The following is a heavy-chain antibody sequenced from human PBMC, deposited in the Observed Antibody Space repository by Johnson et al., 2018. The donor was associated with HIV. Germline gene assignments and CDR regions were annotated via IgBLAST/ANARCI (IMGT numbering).Heavy chain of an antibody. V-gene: IGHV3-30-3*01. CDR1: GYTFSSYA. CDR2: ISYDANNK. D-gene: IGHD3-3*01. J-gene: IGHJ3*02. CDR3: ARGGRYRFLEWSISDAFDI. Sequence: QMLLVESGGGVVQPGRSLRLSCAASGYTFSSYAMHWVRQAPGKGLEWVAVISYDANNKYYVDSVKGRFTISRDNAKNSLYLQMNSLRAEDTAVYYCARGGRYRFLEWSISDAFDIWGQGTMVTVSS.